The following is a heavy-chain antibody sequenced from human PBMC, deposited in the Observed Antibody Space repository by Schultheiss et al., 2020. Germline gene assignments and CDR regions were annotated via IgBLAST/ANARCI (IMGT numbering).Heavy chain of an antibody. J-gene: IGHJ5*02. D-gene: IGHD3-9*01. Sequence: SETLSLTCAVYGGSFSGYYWSWIRQPPGKGLEWIGEINHSGSTNYNPSLKSRVTISVDTSKNQFSLKLSSVTAADTAVYYCARGDYDILTGYYPWFDPWVQGTLVTVSS. CDR2: INHSGST. CDR1: GGSFSGYY. V-gene: IGHV4-34*01. CDR3: ARGDYDILTGYYPWFDP.